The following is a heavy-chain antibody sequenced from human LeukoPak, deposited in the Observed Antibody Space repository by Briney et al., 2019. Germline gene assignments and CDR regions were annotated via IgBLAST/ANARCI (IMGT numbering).Heavy chain of an antibody. CDR2: ISYVGSNK. CDR3: AKDRNWNFGYYFDY. CDR1: GFTFSSYG. J-gene: IGHJ4*02. D-gene: IGHD1-7*01. V-gene: IGHV3-30*18. Sequence: SGRSLRLSCAASGFTFSSYGMHWVRQAPGKGLEWVAVISYVGSNKYYADSVKGRFTISRDNSKNTLYLQMNSLRAEDTAVYYCAKDRNWNFGYYFDYWGQGTLVTVSS.